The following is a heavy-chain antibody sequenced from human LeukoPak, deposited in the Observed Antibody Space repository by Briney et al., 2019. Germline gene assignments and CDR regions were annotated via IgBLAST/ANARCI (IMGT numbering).Heavy chain of an antibody. CDR3: ARRDHGDYGEEY. D-gene: IGHD4-17*01. V-gene: IGHV4-59*12. CDR1: GGSISSYY. CDR2: IYYSGST. Sequence: SETLSLTCTVSGGSISSYYWSWIRQPPGKGLEWIGSIYYSGSTYYNPSLKSRVTISVDTSKNQFSLKLSSVTAADTAVYYCARRDHGDYGEEYWGQGTLVTVSS. J-gene: IGHJ4*02.